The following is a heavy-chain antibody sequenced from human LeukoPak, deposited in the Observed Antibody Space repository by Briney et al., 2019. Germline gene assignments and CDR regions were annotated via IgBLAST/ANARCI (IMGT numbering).Heavy chain of an antibody. CDR1: GGTFSSYA. CDR2: IIPIFGTA. CDR3: ARDHGSYDILTGYFDY. Sequence: ASVKVSCKASGGTFSSYAISWARQAPGQGLEWMGGIIPIFGTANYAQKFQGRVTITADESTSTAYMELSSLRSEDTAVYYCARDHGSYDILTGYFDYWGQGTLVTVSS. J-gene: IGHJ4*02. D-gene: IGHD3-9*01. V-gene: IGHV1-69*13.